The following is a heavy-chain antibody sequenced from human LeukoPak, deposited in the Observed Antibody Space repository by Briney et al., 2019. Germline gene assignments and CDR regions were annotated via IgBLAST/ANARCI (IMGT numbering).Heavy chain of an antibody. D-gene: IGHD2-21*01. V-gene: IGHV4-39*07. CDR2: IYYSGST. J-gene: IGHJ3*02. CDR3: AREGVFHDAFDI. Sequence: SETLSLTCTVSGGSISSSSYYWGWIRQPPGKGLEWIGSIYYSGSTYYNPSLKSRVTISVDTSKNQFSLKLSSVTAADTAVYYCAREGVFHDAFDIWGQGTMVTVSS. CDR1: GGSISSSSYY.